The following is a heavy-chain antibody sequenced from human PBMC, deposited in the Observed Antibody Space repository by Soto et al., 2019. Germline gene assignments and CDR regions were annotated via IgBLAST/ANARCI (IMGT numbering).Heavy chain of an antibody. J-gene: IGHJ3*02. D-gene: IGHD3-16*01. CDR1: GFTFSSYW. V-gene: IGHV3-74*01. CDR2: IDGDGGRT. CDR3: SRGGRGVYGRDM. Sequence: EVQLVDSGGGLVQPGGSLRLSCAASGFTFSSYWMHWVRQAPGTGLVWVSRIDGDGGRTNYADFVKGRFTISRDNARNLIAPQIQSLGAGEPGVSLCSRGGRGVYGRDMCGQGAMVTVSS.